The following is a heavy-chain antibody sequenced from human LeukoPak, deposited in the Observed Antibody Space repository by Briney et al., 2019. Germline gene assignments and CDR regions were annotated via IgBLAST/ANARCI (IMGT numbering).Heavy chain of an antibody. J-gene: IGHJ4*02. CDR3: ATSGGHPKGFDF. V-gene: IGHV3-11*04. D-gene: IGHD2-15*01. CDR2: MYTGGSTI. Sequence: GGSLRLSCAASRITSNDSYTSWSRQAPGEGLEWISFMYTGGSTIYYAASVKDRFTISRDNAKSSLRLQMTSLSAEDTAVYYCATSGGHPKGFDFWGQGTLVTVSS. CDR1: RITSNDSY.